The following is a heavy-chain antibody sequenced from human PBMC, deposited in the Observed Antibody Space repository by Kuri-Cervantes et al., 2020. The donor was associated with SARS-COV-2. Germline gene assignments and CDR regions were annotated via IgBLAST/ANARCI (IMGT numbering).Heavy chain of an antibody. CDR2: ISAYNGNT. CDR3: ARDPYYDSSDYYGLTFDY. CDR1: GYTFTSYG. J-gene: IGHJ4*02. D-gene: IGHD3-22*01. Sequence: ASVKVSCKASGYTFTSYGISWVRQAPGQGLEWMGWISAYNGNTNYAQKLQGRVTMTTDTSTSTAYMELRSLRSDDTAVYYCARDPYYDSSDYYGLTFDYWGRGTLVTVSS. V-gene: IGHV1-18*01.